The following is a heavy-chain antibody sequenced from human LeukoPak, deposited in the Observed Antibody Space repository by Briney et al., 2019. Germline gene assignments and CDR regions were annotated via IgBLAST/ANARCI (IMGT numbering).Heavy chain of an antibody. V-gene: IGHV4-59*01. J-gene: IGHJ3*02. CDR1: GGSFSGYY. CDR2: IYYSGST. D-gene: IGHD6-19*01. Sequence: PSETLSLTCAVYGGSFSGYYWSWIRQPPGKGLEWIGYIYYSGSTNYNPSLKSRVTISVDTSKNQFSLKLSSVTAADTAVYYCASGKQWTPRWGDAFDIWGQGTMVTVSS. CDR3: ASGKQWTPRWGDAFDI.